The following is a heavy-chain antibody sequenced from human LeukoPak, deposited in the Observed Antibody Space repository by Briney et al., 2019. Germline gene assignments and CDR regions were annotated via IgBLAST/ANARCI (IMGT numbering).Heavy chain of an antibody. CDR1: GFTFSTYW. D-gene: IGHD3-16*01. CDR2: IKQDGSDK. J-gene: IGHJ6*03. Sequence: GGSLRLSCAASGFTFSTYWMSWVRQAPGKGLEWVANIKQDGSDKYCVDSVKGRFTISRDNSKNSLYLQMNSLRAEDTALYYCAKSEGLGYYMDVWGKGTTVTVSS. CDR3: AKSEGLGYYMDV. V-gene: IGHV3-7*03.